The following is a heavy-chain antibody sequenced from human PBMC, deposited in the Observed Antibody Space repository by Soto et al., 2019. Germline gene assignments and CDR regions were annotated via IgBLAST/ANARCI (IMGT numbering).Heavy chain of an antibody. CDR1: GFTVSSKY. CDR2: LYSGGTT. V-gene: IGHV3-66*01. Sequence: EVQLVESGGGLVQPGGSLRLSCAASGFTVSSKYMNWVRQAPGKGLEWVSVLYSGGTTYYADSVKGRFIISRDNSKHTLYLQMNSLRAEDTAVYYCARGGGRDLGGAYCFDYWGQGTLVTVSS. D-gene: IGHD1-26*01. CDR3: ARGGGRDLGGAYCFDY. J-gene: IGHJ4*02.